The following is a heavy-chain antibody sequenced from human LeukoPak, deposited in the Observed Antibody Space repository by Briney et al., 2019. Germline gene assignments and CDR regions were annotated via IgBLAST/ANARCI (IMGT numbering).Heavy chain of an antibody. J-gene: IGHJ5*02. V-gene: IGHV1-46*01. Sequence: ASVKVSCKASGYTFTSYYMHWVRQAPGQGLEWMGIINPSGGSTSYAQKFQGRVTMTEDTSTDTAYMELSSLRSEDTAVYYCATVSVDTAGNWFDPWGQGTLVTVSS. CDR3: ATVSVDTAGNWFDP. D-gene: IGHD5-18*01. CDR2: INPSGGST. CDR1: GYTFTSYY.